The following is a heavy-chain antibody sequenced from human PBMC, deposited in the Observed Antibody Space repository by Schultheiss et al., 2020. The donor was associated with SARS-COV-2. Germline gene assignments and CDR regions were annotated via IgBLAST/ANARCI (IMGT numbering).Heavy chain of an antibody. V-gene: IGHV3-64*04. CDR2: ISSNGGST. Sequence: GGSLRLSCSASGFTFSSYAMHWVRQAPGKGLEYVSAISSNGGSTYYADSVKGRFTISRDNSKNTLYLQMNSLRAEDTAVYYCARGSGSGPIDYFDYWGQGTLVTVSS. CDR3: ARGSGSGPIDYFDY. D-gene: IGHD3-10*01. J-gene: IGHJ4*02. CDR1: GFTFSSYA.